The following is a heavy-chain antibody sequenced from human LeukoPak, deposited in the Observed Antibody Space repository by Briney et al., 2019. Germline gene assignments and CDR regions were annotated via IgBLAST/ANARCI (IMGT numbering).Heavy chain of an antibody. V-gene: IGHV4-34*01. CDR1: GGSFSGYY. Sequence: SETLSLTCAVYGGSFSGYYWSWIRQPPGKGLEWIGEINHSGSTNYNPSLKSRVTISVDTSKNQFSLKLSSVTAADTAVYYCAGHTTMIVVVIGLGAFDIWGQGTMVTVSS. D-gene: IGHD3-22*01. J-gene: IGHJ3*02. CDR3: AGHTTMIVVVIGLGAFDI. CDR2: INHSGST.